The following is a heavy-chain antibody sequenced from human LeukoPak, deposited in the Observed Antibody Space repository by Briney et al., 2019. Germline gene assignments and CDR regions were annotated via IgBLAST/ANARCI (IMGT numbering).Heavy chain of an antibody. CDR3: ARDGTRTLVGQGAFDI. J-gene: IGHJ3*02. V-gene: IGHV3-7*01. Sequence: GGSLRLSCAASGFTFSSYWMSWVRQAPGKGLEWVANIKQDGSEKYYVDSVKGRFTISRDNAKNSLYLQMNSLRAGDTAVYYCARDGTRTLVGQGAFDIWGQGTMVTVSS. CDR1: GFTFSSYW. CDR2: IKQDGSEK. D-gene: IGHD6-6*01.